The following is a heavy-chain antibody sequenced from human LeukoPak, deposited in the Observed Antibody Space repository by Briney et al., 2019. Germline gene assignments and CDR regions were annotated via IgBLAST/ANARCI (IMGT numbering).Heavy chain of an antibody. Sequence: SETLSLTCTVAGGSISSYYWSWIRQPAGKGLEWIGRIYTSGSTNYNPSLKSRVTMSVDTSKNQFSLKLSSVTAADTAVYYCARDLQYDSSGYYSHDAFDIWGQGTMVTVSS. J-gene: IGHJ3*02. CDR3: ARDLQYDSSGYYSHDAFDI. V-gene: IGHV4-4*07. D-gene: IGHD3-22*01. CDR1: GGSISSYY. CDR2: IYTSGST.